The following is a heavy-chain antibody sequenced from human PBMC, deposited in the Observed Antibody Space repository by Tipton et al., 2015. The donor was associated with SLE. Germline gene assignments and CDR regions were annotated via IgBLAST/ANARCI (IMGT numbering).Heavy chain of an antibody. J-gene: IGHJ6*04. V-gene: IGHV4-39*07. CDR1: GGSIITNGYF. D-gene: IGHD3-10*01. Sequence: LRLSCSVSGGSIITNGYFWGWIRQPPGKGLEWVGAVYYTGTTYYNPSLKSRLTISVYTSENRVSLRLDSVSAADTATYYCARVDGGRLDVWGKGITVTVSS. CDR2: VYYTGTT. CDR3: ARVDGGRLDV.